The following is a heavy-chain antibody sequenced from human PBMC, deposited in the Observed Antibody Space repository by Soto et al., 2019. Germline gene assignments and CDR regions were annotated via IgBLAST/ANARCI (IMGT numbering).Heavy chain of an antibody. CDR2: ISAYNGNT. CDR3: AKSGNRVDIVATINPPVWGFDP. CDR1: GYTFTSYG. D-gene: IGHD5-12*01. V-gene: IGHV1-18*01. J-gene: IGHJ5*02. Sequence: GASVKVSCKASGYTFTSYGISWVRQAPGQGLEWMGWISAYNGNTNYAQKLQGRVTMTTDTSTSTAYMELRSLRSDDTAVYYCAKSGNRVDIVATINPPVWGFDPWGQGTLVTVSS.